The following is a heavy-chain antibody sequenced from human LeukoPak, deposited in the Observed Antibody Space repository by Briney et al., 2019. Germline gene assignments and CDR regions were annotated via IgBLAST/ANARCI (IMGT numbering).Heavy chain of an antibody. CDR2: VKEDINEK. Sequence: GGSLRLSCAASGFTFSSHWMNWVRQAPGKGLEWVASVKEDINEKYYVDSAKGRFTISRDNAKNSLYLQMNSLRAEDTAVYYCARDVSRISDYWGQGTLVTVSS. V-gene: IGHV3-7*01. CDR3: ARDVSRISDY. J-gene: IGHJ4*02. D-gene: IGHD2-15*01. CDR1: GFTFSSHW.